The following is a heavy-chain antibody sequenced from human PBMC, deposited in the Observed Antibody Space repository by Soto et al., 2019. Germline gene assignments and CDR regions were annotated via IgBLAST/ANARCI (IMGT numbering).Heavy chain of an antibody. Sequence: PGGSLRLSCAASGFTFSDYGMHWVRQAPGKGLEWVAVISYDGSNKYYADSVKGRFTISRDNSKNTLYLQMNSLRAEDTAVYYCAKDLSGSYLLWNYGMDVWGQGTTVTVSS. V-gene: IGHV3-30*18. J-gene: IGHJ6*02. D-gene: IGHD1-26*01. CDR3: AKDLSGSYLLWNYGMDV. CDR2: ISYDGSNK. CDR1: GFTFSDYG.